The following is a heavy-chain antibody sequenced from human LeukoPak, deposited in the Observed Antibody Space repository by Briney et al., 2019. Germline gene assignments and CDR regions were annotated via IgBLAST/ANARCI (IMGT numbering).Heavy chain of an antibody. CDR3: ARVQQYDKFDY. CDR2: ISWNGGRT. J-gene: IGHJ4*02. V-gene: IGHV3-20*04. CDR1: GFTFDDYD. D-gene: IGHD3-22*01. Sequence: GGSLRLSCAASGFTFDDYDLVWVRQAPGKGVEWVSGISWNGGRTAYADSVKGRFTISRDDAKNSLYLQLNSLRAEDTALYYCARVQQYDKFDYWGQGTLVTVSS.